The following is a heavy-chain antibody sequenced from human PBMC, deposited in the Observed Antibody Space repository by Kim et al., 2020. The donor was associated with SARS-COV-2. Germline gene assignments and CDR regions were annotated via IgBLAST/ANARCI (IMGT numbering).Heavy chain of an antibody. D-gene: IGHD6-19*01. V-gene: IGHV3-7*04. CDR2: K. J-gene: IGHJ6*02. CDR3: ARGSNGATDV. Sequence: KYYVDSVKGRFTVSRDNAKHSLFLQMNSLRAEDTAVYYCARGSNGATDVWGQGTTVTVSS.